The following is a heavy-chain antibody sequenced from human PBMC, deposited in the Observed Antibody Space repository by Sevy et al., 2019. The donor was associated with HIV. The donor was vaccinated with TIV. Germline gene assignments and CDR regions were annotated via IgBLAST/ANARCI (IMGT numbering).Heavy chain of an antibody. D-gene: IGHD2-15*01. J-gene: IGHJ6*02. Sequence: GGSLRLSCADSGLTLSSYAMNWVRQAPGKGLEWVSAISGRGGSTYYADSVEGRFTISRDNSKNTLDLKMNSLRAEDTAVYYCAKAPPGHCSSGSCPRAYYYYGMDVWGQGTTVTVSS. CDR3: AKAPPGHCSSGSCPRAYYYYGMDV. CDR1: GLTLSSYA. CDR2: ISGRGGST. V-gene: IGHV3-23*01.